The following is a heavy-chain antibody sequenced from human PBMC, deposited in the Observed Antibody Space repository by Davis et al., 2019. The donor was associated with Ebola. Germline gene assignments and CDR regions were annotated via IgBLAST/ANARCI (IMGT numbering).Heavy chain of an antibody. D-gene: IGHD3-3*01. J-gene: IGHJ4*02. CDR3: ARDYPFLEWLSLDY. V-gene: IGHV1-69*04. Sequence: AASVKVSCKASGGTFSSYAISWVRQAPGQGLEWMGRIIPILGIANYAQKFQGRVTITADKSTSTAYMELSSLRSEDTAVYYCARDYPFLEWLSLDYWGQGTLVTVSS. CDR1: GGTFSSYA. CDR2: IIPILGIA.